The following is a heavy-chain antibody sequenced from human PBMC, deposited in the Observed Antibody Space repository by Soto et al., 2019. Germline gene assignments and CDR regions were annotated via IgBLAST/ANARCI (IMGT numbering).Heavy chain of an antibody. D-gene: IGHD2-8*01. CDR1: GFTFSSYS. J-gene: IGHJ5*02. CDR2: ISSSSSTI. Sequence: EVQLVESGGGLVQPGGSLRLSCAASGFTFSSYSMNWVRQAPGKGLEWVSYISSSSSTIYYADSVKGRFTISRDNAKNSLYLQMNSLRAEDTAVYYCARDEARMVYASLNWFDPWGQGTLVTVSS. V-gene: IGHV3-48*01. CDR3: ARDEARMVYASLNWFDP.